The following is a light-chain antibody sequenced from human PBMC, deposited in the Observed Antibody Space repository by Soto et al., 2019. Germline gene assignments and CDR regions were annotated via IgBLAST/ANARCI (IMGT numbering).Light chain of an antibody. CDR3: CSYAGSYTLGV. V-gene: IGLV2-11*01. CDR1: SSDVGGYNY. Sequence: QSVLTQPRSVSGSPGQSVTISCTGTSSDVGGYNYVSWYQQHPGKAPKLMIYDVSKRPSGVPDRFSGSKSGNTASLPISGLQAEDEADYYCCSYAGSYTLGVFGTGTKVTVL. J-gene: IGLJ1*01. CDR2: DVS.